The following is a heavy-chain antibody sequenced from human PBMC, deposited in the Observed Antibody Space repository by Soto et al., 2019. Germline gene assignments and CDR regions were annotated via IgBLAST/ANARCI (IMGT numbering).Heavy chain of an antibody. Sequence: SETLSLTCAVSGGSTNGHFWSWIRQSPGKGLEWIGPIYYSGSTSYSPSLKSRVSISVDTSKNQFSLEVHSLTAADTAVYYCARAGTNMVQFDYWGQGTLVTVSS. CDR2: IYYSGST. V-gene: IGHV4-59*11. D-gene: IGHD3-10*01. CDR1: GGSTNGHF. J-gene: IGHJ4*02. CDR3: ARAGTNMVQFDY.